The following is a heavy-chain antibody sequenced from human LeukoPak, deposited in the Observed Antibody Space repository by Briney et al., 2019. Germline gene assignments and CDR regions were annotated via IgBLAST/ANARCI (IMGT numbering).Heavy chain of an antibody. J-gene: IGHJ6*04. D-gene: IGHD2-15*01. Sequence: SETLSLTCAVSGASISSYYWSWIRQPRGKGLEWIGYIYYSGSANYNPSLKSRVTISVDTSKNQFSLKLSSVTAADTAVYYCARSPGCGGSCYSGNYCYYGMDVWGKGTTVTVSS. CDR2: IYYSGSA. V-gene: IGHV4-59*01. CDR1: GASISSYY. CDR3: ARSPGCGGSCYSGNYCYYGMDV.